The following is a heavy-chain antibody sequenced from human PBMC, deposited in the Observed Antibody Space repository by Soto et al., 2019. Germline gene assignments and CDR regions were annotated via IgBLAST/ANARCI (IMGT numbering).Heavy chain of an antibody. CDR2: IYYSGST. Sequence: SETLSLTCTVSGGSISSYYWSWIRQPPGKGLEWIGYIYYSGSTNYNPSLKSRVTISVDTSKNQFSLKPSSVTAADTAVYYCASSAYTFGGVIDHYYYYYGMDVWGQGTTVTVSS. V-gene: IGHV4-59*01. CDR1: GGSISSYY. CDR3: ASSAYTFGGVIDHYYYYYGMDV. D-gene: IGHD3-16*02. J-gene: IGHJ6*02.